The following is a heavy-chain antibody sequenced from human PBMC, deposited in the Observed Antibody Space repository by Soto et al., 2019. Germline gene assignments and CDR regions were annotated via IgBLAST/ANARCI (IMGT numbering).Heavy chain of an antibody. V-gene: IGHV3-33*01. J-gene: IGHJ6*02. D-gene: IGHD6-13*01. Sequence: QVQLVESGGGVVQPGRSLRLSCAASGFTFNNYGMHWVRQAPGKGLEWLAVIWNDGSNSSYANSVKGRFTISRDNSKNTLYRQMSSLRAEDTAVYYCARRQIPPPTRGAANARGGRDVWGQGTTVTVSS. CDR3: ARRQIPPPTRGAANARGGRDV. CDR1: GFTFNNYG. CDR2: IWNDGSNS.